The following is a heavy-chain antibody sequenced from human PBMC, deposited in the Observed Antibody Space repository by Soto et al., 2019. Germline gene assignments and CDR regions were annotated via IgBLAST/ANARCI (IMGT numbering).Heavy chain of an antibody. CDR1: GLTFSAHY. CDR3: ARVSAKCGGDCYYDYFDY. Sequence: GGSLRLSCVASGLTFSAHYMDWVRQAPGKGLEWVGRIRNKDKKYTTEYAASVKGRFITSRDDSKDSLYLQMNSLKTEDTAVYYCARVSAKCGGDCYYDYFDYWGQGRVVTVSS. V-gene: IGHV3-72*01. D-gene: IGHD2-21*02. J-gene: IGHJ4*02. CDR2: IRNKDKKYTT.